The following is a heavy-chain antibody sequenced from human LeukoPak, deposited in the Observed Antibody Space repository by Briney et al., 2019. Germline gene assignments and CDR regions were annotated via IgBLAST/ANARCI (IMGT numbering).Heavy chain of an antibody. D-gene: IGHD6-13*01. J-gene: IGHJ4*02. CDR2: ISWNSGSI. CDR1: YA. Sequence: YAMHWVRHAPGKGLEWVSGISWNSGSIVYADSVKGRFTISRENAKNSLYLKMNSRRAEETALYYCAKDMRKYSSSPYFDYWGQGTLVTVSS. V-gene: IGHV3-9*01. CDR3: AKDMRKYSSSPYFDY.